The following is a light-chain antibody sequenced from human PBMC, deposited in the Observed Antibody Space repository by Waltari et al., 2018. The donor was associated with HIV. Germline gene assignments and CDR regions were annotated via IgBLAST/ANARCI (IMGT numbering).Light chain of an antibody. CDR3: QQHYTTPYT. CDR1: QRVLYSSNNKNF. CDR2: WSS. Sequence: DIVMILSRDFLALSLGERDTINCKSHQRVLYSSNNKNFLAWYQQKSGQRPKLLVYWSSTRESGFPDRFSGSGSGTDFTLTISSLQAEDVAVYFCQQHYTTPYTFGQGTKLEIK. V-gene: IGKV4-1*01. J-gene: IGKJ2*01.